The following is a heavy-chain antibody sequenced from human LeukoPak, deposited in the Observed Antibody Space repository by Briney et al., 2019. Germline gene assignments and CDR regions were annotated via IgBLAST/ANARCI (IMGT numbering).Heavy chain of an antibody. V-gene: IGHV3-21*01. D-gene: IGHD3-9*01. Sequence: GGSLRLSCAASGFTFSSYSMNWLRQAPGKGLEWVSSISSSSSYIYYADSVKGRFTISRDNAKNSLYLQMNSLRAEDTAVYYCARDLYDILTGYSSDAFDIWGQGTMVTVSS. J-gene: IGHJ3*02. CDR2: ISSSSSYI. CDR3: ARDLYDILTGYSSDAFDI. CDR1: GFTFSSYS.